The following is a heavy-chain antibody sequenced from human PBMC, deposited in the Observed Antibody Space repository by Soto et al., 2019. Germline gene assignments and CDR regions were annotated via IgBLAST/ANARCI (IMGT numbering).Heavy chain of an antibody. CDR1: GFTLSDND. J-gene: IGHJ4*02. CDR3: VRTSHYGSGTWNFDF. V-gene: IGHV3-72*01. D-gene: IGHD3-10*01. Sequence: EVQLVESGGGLVQPGGSLRLSCAGSGFTLSDNDMAWVRQAPGKGLEWVGRTRNKANRYTTAYAASVKGRFTVSRDESMNSLHLQMNSLKTEDTAVYYCVRTSHYGSGTWNFDFWGQGTVVTVSS. CDR2: TRNKANRYTT.